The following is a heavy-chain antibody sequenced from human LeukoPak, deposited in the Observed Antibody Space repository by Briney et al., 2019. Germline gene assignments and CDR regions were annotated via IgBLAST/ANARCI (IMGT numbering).Heavy chain of an antibody. CDR3: AKDPVVVVVAADFDY. CDR2: ISGSGGST. D-gene: IGHD2-15*01. CDR1: GFTFSKNW. Sequence: GGSLRLSCVASGFTFSKNWMHWVRQAPGKGLEWVSAISGSGGSTYYADSVKGRFTISRDNSKNTLYLQMNSLRAEDTAVYYCAKDPVVVVVAADFDYWGQGTLVTVSS. V-gene: IGHV3-23*01. J-gene: IGHJ4*02.